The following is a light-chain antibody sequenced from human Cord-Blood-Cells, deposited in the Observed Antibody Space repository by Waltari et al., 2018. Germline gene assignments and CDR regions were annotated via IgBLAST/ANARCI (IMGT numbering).Light chain of an antibody. CDR3: QQANSFPRT. CDR2: AAS. Sequence: DIQMTQSPSSVSASVGARVTCTCRGSQGISSWLAWYQQKPGKAPKLLIDAASSLPSGVPARFSGSGSGTDFTLTISSLQPEDFAAYYCQQANSFPRTFGGGTKVEIK. CDR1: QGISSW. J-gene: IGKJ4*01. V-gene: IGKV1-12*01.